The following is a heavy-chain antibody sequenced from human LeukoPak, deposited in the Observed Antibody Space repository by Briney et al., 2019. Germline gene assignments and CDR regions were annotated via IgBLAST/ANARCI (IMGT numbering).Heavy chain of an antibody. Sequence: SSETLSLTCTVSGGSISSYYWSWIRQPPGKGLEWIGYIYYSGSTNYNPSLKSRVTISVDTSKNQFSLKLSSVTAADTAVYYCARRSRDSNGYFWVYYFDYWGQGTLVTVSS. J-gene: IGHJ4*02. CDR2: IYYSGST. CDR1: GGSISSYY. CDR3: ARRSRDSNGYFWVYYFDY. V-gene: IGHV4-59*01. D-gene: IGHD3-22*01.